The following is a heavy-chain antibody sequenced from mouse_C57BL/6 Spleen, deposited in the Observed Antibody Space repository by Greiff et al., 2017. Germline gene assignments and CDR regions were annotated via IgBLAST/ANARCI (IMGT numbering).Heavy chain of an antibody. J-gene: IGHJ3*01. CDR1: GYSITSGYY. CDR2: ISYDGSN. D-gene: IGHD2-4*01. CDR3: ASLIYYDDGGFAY. Sequence: EVQLQESGPGLVKPSQSLSLTCSVTGYSITSGYYWNWIRQFPGNKLEWMGYISYDGSNNYNPSLKNRISITRDTSKNQFFLKLNSVTTEDTATYYCASLIYYDDGGFAYWGQGTLVTVSA. V-gene: IGHV3-6*01.